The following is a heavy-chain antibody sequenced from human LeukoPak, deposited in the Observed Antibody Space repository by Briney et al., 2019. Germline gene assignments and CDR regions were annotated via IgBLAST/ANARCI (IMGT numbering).Heavy chain of an antibody. D-gene: IGHD2-21*01. V-gene: IGHV4-4*03. CDR1: GGSFSSSNW. Sequence: PETLSLTCAVSGGSFSSSNWWSWVRQPPGKGLEWIGEIYHSGSTNYNPSLKSRVTISVDKSKNQFSLKLSSVTAADTAVYYCARAPIVVELNAFDIWGQGTMVTVSS. CDR2: IYHSGST. CDR3: ARAPIVVELNAFDI. J-gene: IGHJ3*02.